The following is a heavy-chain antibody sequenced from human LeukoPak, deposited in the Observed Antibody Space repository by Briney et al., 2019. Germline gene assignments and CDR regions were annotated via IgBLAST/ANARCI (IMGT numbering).Heavy chain of an antibody. CDR2: FTAYSGASI. V-gene: IGHV3-21*01. CDR3: ARGTYSGYDSSFDY. CDR1: GFTFSSYN. J-gene: IGHJ4*02. D-gene: IGHD5-12*01. Sequence: PGGSLRLSCTASGFTFSSYNMNWVRQAPGKGLEWVSSFTAYSGASIYYADSVRGRFTISRDNAKNSLYPQINSLRAEDTAVYYCARGTYSGYDSSFDYWGQGTLVTVSP.